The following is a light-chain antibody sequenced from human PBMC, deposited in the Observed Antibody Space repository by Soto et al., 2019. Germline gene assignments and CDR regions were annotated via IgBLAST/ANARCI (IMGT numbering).Light chain of an antibody. J-gene: IGLJ2*01. CDR1: SRDVGGYSY. Sequence: QSALTQPASVSGSPGQSITISCTGTSRDVGGYSYVSWYQQHPGKTPKLMIYEVSNRPSGVSHRFSGSKSGNTASLTISGLQTEDGADYYCSSFSPIPREVFGGGTKLPAL. CDR2: EVS. V-gene: IGLV2-14*01. CDR3: SSFSPIPREV.